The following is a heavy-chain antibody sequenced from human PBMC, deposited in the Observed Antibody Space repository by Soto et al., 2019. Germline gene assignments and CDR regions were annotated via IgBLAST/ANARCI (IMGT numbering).Heavy chain of an antibody. CDR3: ARGEDPSIFGVVKATYYFDY. Sequence: PGESLKISCKCSGYSFTSYWIVLVRQMPGKGLEWMGIIYPGDSDTRYSPSFQGQVTISADKSISTAYLQWSSLKASDTAMYYCARGEDPSIFGVVKATYYFDYWGQGTLVTVSS. CDR2: IYPGDSDT. D-gene: IGHD3-3*01. V-gene: IGHV5-51*01. CDR1: GYSFTSYW. J-gene: IGHJ4*02.